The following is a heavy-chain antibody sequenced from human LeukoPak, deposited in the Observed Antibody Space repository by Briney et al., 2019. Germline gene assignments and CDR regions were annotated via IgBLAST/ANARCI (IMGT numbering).Heavy chain of an antibody. V-gene: IGHV1-2*02. Sequence: WASVKVSCKASGYTFTGYYMHWVRQAPGQGLEWMGWINPNSGGTNYAQKFQGRVTMTRDTSISTAYMELSRLRSDDTAVYYCAKDRDWTYYFDYWGQGTLVTVSS. CDR3: AKDRDWTYYFDY. CDR2: INPNSGGT. J-gene: IGHJ4*02. CDR1: GYTFTGYY. D-gene: IGHD3/OR15-3a*01.